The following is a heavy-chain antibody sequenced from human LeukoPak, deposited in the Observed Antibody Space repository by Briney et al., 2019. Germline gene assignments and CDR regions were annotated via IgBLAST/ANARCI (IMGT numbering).Heavy chain of an antibody. D-gene: IGHD3-22*01. V-gene: IGHV6-1*01. CDR2: TYDKYNRTR. CDR1: GDSFYSKSHA. Sequence: SHTHSLICAISGDSFYSKSHAWDSIRQSPSRVLEMLERTYDKYNRTRDYEVSVKSRMTITVATSKTQYSLQMNSVTPEDTAVYYCARDGSGGYCWYFDLWGHGTLVTVSS. J-gene: IGHJ2*01. CDR3: ARDGSGGYCWYFDL.